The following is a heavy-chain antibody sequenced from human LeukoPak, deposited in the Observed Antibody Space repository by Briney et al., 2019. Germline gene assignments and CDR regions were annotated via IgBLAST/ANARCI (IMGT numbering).Heavy chain of an antibody. D-gene: IGHD3-16*01. CDR3: TKETLGGGSTFDD. CDR1: GFTFSSYG. V-gene: IGHV3-30*02. J-gene: IGHJ4*02. CDR2: IRSDGRQT. Sequence: GGSLRLSCATSGFTFSSYGIHWVRQAPGKGLEWVTFIRSDGRQTYYANSVKGRFTVSRDASKNMLYLQMNSLRTEDTALYYCTKETLGGGSTFDDWGQGTLVIVSS.